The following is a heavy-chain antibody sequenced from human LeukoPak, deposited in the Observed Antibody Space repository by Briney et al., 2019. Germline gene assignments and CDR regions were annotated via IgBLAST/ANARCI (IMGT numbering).Heavy chain of an antibody. D-gene: IGHD3-22*01. Sequence: GESLKISCKGSGYSFTSYWIGWVRQMPGKGLEWMGIIYPGDSDTRYSPSFQGQVTISADKSISTAYLQWSSLKASDTAMYYCARTLGYYDSSGSRRGWYFDYWGQGTLVTVSS. CDR2: IYPGDSDT. V-gene: IGHV5-51*01. CDR3: ARTLGYYDSSGSRRGWYFDY. CDR1: GYSFTSYW. J-gene: IGHJ4*02.